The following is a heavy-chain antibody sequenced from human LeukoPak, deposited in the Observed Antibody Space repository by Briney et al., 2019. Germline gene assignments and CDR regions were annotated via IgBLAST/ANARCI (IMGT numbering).Heavy chain of an antibody. Sequence: GESLRICCQGSGYLFSKYWLSLVRQMPGTGLERMWRIVPIDTYTNYSPSFQGHVTMSVDKSTSTAYLQWSSPKASDTAMYYCARQTTVTTQSDYWGQGTLVTVSS. D-gene: IGHD4-17*01. CDR2: IVPIDTYT. J-gene: IGHJ4*02. V-gene: IGHV5-10-1*01. CDR3: ARQTTVTTQSDY. CDR1: GYLFSKYW.